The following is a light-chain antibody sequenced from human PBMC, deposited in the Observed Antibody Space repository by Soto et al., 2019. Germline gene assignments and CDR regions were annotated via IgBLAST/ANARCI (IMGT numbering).Light chain of an antibody. Sequence: DIQMTQSPSSVSASVGDRVTITCRASQAISTSLAWYQQKPGKAPNLLIYAASTLQSGVPSRFSGSGSGTDFTLTISSLQPEDFGTYYCQEASRIPITLGQGTRLEIK. CDR1: QAISTS. V-gene: IGKV1-12*01. CDR3: QEASRIPIT. CDR2: AAS. J-gene: IGKJ5*01.